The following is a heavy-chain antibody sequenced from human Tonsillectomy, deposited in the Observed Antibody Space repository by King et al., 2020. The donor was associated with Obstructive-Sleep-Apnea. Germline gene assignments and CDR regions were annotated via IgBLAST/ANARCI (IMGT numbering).Heavy chain of an antibody. V-gene: IGHV4-38-2*02. J-gene: IGHJ4*02. CDR1: AYSISSGYY. D-gene: IGHD5-18*01. CDR2: IYHSGST. CDR3: ARGWIQLWSHFDY. Sequence: QLQESGPGLVKPSETLSLTCIVSAYSISSGYYWGWIRQPPGKGLEWIGNIYHSGSTYYNPSLKSRVTISVDTSKNQFSLKLISVTAADTAVYHCARGWIQLWSHFDYWGQGTLVTVSS.